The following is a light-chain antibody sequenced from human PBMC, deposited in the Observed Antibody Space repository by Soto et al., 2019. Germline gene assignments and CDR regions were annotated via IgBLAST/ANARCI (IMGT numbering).Light chain of an antibody. V-gene: IGLV2-23*01. CDR3: CSYAGRSTFYV. Sequence: QSVLTQPASVSGSPGQSITISCTGTSSDVGSYNLVSWYQQHPGKAPKLMIYEGSKRPSGVSNRFSGSKSGNTASLTISGLQAEDEADYYCCSYAGRSTFYVFGTGTKADRP. CDR1: SSDVGSYNL. CDR2: EGS. J-gene: IGLJ1*01.